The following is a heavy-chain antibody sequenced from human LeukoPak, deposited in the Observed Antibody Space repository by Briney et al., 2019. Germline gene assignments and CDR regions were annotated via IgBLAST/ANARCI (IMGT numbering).Heavy chain of an antibody. CDR2: ILYDGTKK. V-gene: IGHV3-30*02. CDR3: AKDTIPLAVAGTSFDY. D-gene: IGHD6-19*01. CDR1: GFTFSRFG. Sequence: GGSLRLSCAASGFTFSRFGMHWVRQAPGQGLEWVAFILYDGTKKYYADSVKGRFTISRDNSKNTLYLQMNSLRAEDTAVYYCAKDTIPLAVAGTSFDYWGQGTLVTVSS. J-gene: IGHJ4*02.